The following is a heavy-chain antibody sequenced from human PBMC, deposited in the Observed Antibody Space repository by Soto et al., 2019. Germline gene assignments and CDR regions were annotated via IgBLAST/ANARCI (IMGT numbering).Heavy chain of an antibody. J-gene: IGHJ4*02. CDR3: TRGGDPYKTGH. CDR2: IYYSGST. Sequence: SETLSLTCSVSGGSISSYYWSWIRQPPGKGLEWIGYIYYSGSTNYNPSLKGRVTMSVDTSKNQFSLKLTSVNTADTAIYYCTRGGDPYKTGHWGQGTLVTVSS. V-gene: IGHV4-59*01. CDR1: GGSISSYY. D-gene: IGHD2-21*01.